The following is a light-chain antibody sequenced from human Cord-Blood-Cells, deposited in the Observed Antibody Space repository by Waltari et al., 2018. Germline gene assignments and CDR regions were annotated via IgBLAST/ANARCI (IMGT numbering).Light chain of an antibody. CDR3: CSFAGSYTWV. Sequence: QSALTPPRPVSGSPGQSVTISRTGTRRAAACHNNVSWYQQHPGKAPKLMIYDVSQRPSGVPDRFSGSKSGNTASLTISGLQAEDEADYSCCSFAGSYTWVFGGGTNLTVL. CDR2: DVS. V-gene: IGLV2-11*01. CDR1: RRAAACHNN. J-gene: IGLJ3*02.